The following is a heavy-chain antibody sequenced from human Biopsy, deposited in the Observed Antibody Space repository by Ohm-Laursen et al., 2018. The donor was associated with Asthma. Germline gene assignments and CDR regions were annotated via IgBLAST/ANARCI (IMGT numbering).Heavy chain of an antibody. J-gene: IGHJ6*02. CDR3: ARCQVGYSSGWSLLLKKIYYSGMDV. Sequence: SVKVSCKASGGTFSNFAISWVRQAPGQGLEWLGGIMTVFGTTNYAQKFQGRVTITADESTSTAYMEVTSLRSEDTAIYYCARCQVGYSSGWSLLLKKIYYSGMDVWGQGTAVTVSS. CDR1: GGTFSNFA. D-gene: IGHD6-19*01. CDR2: IMTVFGTT. V-gene: IGHV1-69*13.